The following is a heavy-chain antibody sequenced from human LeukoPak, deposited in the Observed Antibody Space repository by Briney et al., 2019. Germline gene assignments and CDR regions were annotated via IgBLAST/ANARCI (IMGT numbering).Heavy chain of an antibody. D-gene: IGHD3-16*01. CDR3: ATQRGSYLWGTDFDY. Sequence: ASVTVSFKSPGYTFTDYYMHWVRQAPGQGLEWMGWINPNSGDTKYSQKFQGRVTMTRDTSIRTAYMELTRLRSDDTAVYYCATQRGSYLWGTDFDYWGQGTLVTVSS. V-gene: IGHV1-2*02. CDR1: GYTFTDYY. J-gene: IGHJ4*02. CDR2: INPNSGDT.